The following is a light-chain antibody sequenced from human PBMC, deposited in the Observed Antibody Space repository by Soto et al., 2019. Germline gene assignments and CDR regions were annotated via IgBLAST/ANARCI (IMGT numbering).Light chain of an antibody. CDR1: SSDVGFSNL. CDR2: EGS. CDR3: CSYAGSSTYV. Sequence: QSALTQPASVSGSPGQSISISCTGSSSDVGFSNLVSWYHQLPGKAPKLIIYEGSKRPSGVSNRFSGSKSDNTAALTISGLQAEDEDDYYCCSYAGSSTYVFGTGTKLTVL. V-gene: IGLV2-23*01. J-gene: IGLJ1*01.